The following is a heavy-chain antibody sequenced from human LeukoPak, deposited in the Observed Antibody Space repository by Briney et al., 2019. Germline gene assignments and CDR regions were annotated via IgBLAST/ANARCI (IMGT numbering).Heavy chain of an antibody. CDR3: VKGRISEDGLDF. CDR1: GFTFSSYA. Sequence: PGGSLRLSCAASGFTFSSYAVSWVRQAPGKGLEWVSAITDSGGSTYYADSVKGRFTISRDNSKNMLYLQMNSLRAEDTAVYYCVKGRISEDGLDFWGQGTLVTVSS. D-gene: IGHD6-13*01. V-gene: IGHV3-23*01. CDR2: ITDSGGST. J-gene: IGHJ4*02.